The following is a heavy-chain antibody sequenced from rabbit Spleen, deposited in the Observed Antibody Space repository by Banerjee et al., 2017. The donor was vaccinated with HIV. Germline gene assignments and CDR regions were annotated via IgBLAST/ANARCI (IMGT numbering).Heavy chain of an antibody. Sequence: QSLEESGGDLVKPGASLTLTCTASGFSFSGSHYMCWVRQAPGKGLEWIACIYAGGSGTTYYASWAKGRFTISKTSSTTVTLQMTSLTVADTATYFCARLGHADYPYAYGLKLWGQGTLVTVS. D-gene: IGHD6-1*01. CDR2: IYAGGSGTT. CDR1: GFSFSGSHY. CDR3: ARLGHADYPYAYGLKL. V-gene: IGHV1S40*01. J-gene: IGHJ3*01.